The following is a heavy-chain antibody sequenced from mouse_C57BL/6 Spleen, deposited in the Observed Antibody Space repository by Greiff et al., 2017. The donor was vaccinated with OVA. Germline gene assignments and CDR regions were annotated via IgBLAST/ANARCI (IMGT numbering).Heavy chain of an antibody. Sequence: VQLQQSGAELVRPGASVTLSCKASGYTFTDYEMHWVKQTPVHGLEWIGAIDPETGGTAYNQKFKGKAILTVDKSSSTAYMELRSLTSEDSAVYYCTRSKGLYYCGSSGWFAYWGQGTLVTVSA. J-gene: IGHJ3*01. CDR2: IDPETGGT. D-gene: IGHD1-1*01. CDR3: TRSKGLYYCGSSGWFAY. CDR1: GYTFTDYE. V-gene: IGHV1-15*01.